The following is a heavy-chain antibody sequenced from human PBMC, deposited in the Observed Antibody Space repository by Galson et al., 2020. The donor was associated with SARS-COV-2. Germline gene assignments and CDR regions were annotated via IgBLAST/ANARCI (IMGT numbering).Heavy chain of an antibody. V-gene: IGHV1-18*01. Sequence: SCKASGYTFTSYGISWVRQAPGQGLEWMGWISAYNGNTNYAQKLQGRVTMTTDTSTSTAYMELRSLRSDDTAVYYCARGGYDFWSGPTAFDIWGQGTMVTVSS. CDR2: ISAYNGNT. D-gene: IGHD3-3*01. CDR3: ARGGYDFWSGPTAFDI. CDR1: GYTFTSYG. J-gene: IGHJ3*02.